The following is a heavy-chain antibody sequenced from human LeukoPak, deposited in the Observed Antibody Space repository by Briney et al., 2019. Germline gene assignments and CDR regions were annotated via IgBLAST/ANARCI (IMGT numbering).Heavy chain of an antibody. D-gene: IGHD6-13*01. CDR3: ASSSSWQPDSADYFDY. Sequence: PGGSLRLSCAASGFTFSSYWMSWVRQAPGKGPEWVANIKQDGSEKYYVDSVKGRFTISRDNAKNSLYLQMNSLRAEDTAVYYCASSSSWQPDSADYFDYWGQGTLVTVSS. CDR1: GFTFSSYW. V-gene: IGHV3-7*05. CDR2: IKQDGSEK. J-gene: IGHJ4*02.